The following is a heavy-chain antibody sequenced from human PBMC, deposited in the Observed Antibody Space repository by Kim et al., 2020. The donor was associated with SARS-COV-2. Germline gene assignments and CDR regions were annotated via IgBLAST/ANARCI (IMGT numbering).Heavy chain of an antibody. J-gene: IGHJ4*02. CDR1: GGSFSGYY. D-gene: IGHD2-15*01. CDR2: INHSGST. Sequence: SETLSLTCAVYGGSFSGYYWCWIRQPPGKGLEWIGEINHSGSTNYDPSLKSRVTISVDTSKNQFSLKLSSVTAADTAVYYCARGKRYWGTFDYWGQGTLVTVSS. CDR3: ARGKRYWGTFDY. V-gene: IGHV4-34*01.